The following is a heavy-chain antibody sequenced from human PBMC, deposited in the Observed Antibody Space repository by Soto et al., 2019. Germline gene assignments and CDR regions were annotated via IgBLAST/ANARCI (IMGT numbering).Heavy chain of an antibody. Sequence: GASVKVSCKASGYTFTSYAMHWVRQAPGQRLEWMGWINAGNGNTKYSQKFQGRVTITRDTSASTAYMELSSLRSEDTAVYYCARRYYDYVWGSYRTNNNWFDPWGQGTLVTVSS. CDR1: GYTFTSYA. CDR3: ARRYYDYVWGSYRTNNNWFDP. D-gene: IGHD3-16*02. V-gene: IGHV1-3*01. J-gene: IGHJ5*02. CDR2: INAGNGNT.